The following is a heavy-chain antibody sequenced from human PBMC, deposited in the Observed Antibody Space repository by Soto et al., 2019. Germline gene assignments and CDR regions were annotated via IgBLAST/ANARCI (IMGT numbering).Heavy chain of an antibody. CDR1: GYTFTSYA. D-gene: IGHD2-8*01. Sequence: ASVKVSCKASGYTFTSYAMHWVRQAPGQRLEWMGWINAGNGNTKYSQKFQGRVTITRDTSASTAYMELSSLRSEDTAVYYCARGYCTNGVCYPALFFDVWGPGTLVTVAS. CDR2: INAGNGNT. J-gene: IGHJ4*02. CDR3: ARGYCTNGVCYPALFFDV. V-gene: IGHV1-3*01.